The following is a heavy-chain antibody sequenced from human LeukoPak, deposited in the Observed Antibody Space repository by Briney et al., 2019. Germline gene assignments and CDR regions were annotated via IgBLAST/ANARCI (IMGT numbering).Heavy chain of an antibody. CDR1: VFTFISYA. D-gene: IGHD2-21*02. V-gene: IGHV3-23*01. CDR3: AKDLSPYCGGDCYHNEFYFDY. J-gene: IGHJ4*02. Sequence: GGSMKLSCAASVFTFISYAISWVRQAPWKGREWVSDISASGGSTYYADSVKGRFTISRDKSKNTLYLQMNSLRAEDTAVYYCAKDLSPYCGGDCYHNEFYFDYWGQGTLVTVSS. CDR2: ISASGGST.